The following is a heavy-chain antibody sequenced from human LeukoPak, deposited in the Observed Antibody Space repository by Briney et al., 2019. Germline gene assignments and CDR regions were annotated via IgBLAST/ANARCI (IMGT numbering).Heavy chain of an antibody. CDR2: IKRRRDGGTT. Sequence: GESLRLSCGASGFTFSDAWMSWVRQAPGRGLEWVARIKRRRDGGTTDYGAPVKGRFTISRDDSKNTVYLQMNSLNTEDTAVYYCTTGTLPNLDDAFNNWGQGTMVTVS. J-gene: IGHJ3*02. D-gene: IGHD4/OR15-4a*01. CDR3: TTGTLPNLDDAFNN. V-gene: IGHV3-15*01. CDR1: GFTFSDAW.